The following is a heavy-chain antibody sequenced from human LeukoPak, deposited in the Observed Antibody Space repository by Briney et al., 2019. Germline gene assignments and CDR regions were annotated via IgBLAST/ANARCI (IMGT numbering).Heavy chain of an antibody. CDR2: INWNGGST. CDR1: GFTFDDYG. CDR3: ARGRGLGELAVASFDS. D-gene: IGHD1-7*01. Sequence: GGSLRPSCAASGFTFDDYGMSWVRQAPGKGLEWVSGINWNGGSTGYADSVKGRFTISRDNAKNSLYLQMNSLRAEDTAVYYCARGRGLGELAVASFDSWGQGTLVTVSS. J-gene: IGHJ4*02. V-gene: IGHV3-20*04.